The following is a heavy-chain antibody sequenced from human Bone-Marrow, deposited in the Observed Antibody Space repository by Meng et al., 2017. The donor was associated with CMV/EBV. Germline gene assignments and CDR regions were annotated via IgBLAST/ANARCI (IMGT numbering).Heavy chain of an antibody. J-gene: IGHJ4*02. V-gene: IGHV4-38-2*02. CDR2: IYHSGST. Sequence: SETLSLTCTVSGYSISSGYYWGWIRQPPGKGLEWIGSIYHSGSTYYNPSLKSRVTISVGTSKNQFSLKLSSVTAADTAVYYCARAFGSSWGQGTLVTVSS. CDR3: ARAFGSS. D-gene: IGHD5-18*01. CDR1: GYSISSGYY.